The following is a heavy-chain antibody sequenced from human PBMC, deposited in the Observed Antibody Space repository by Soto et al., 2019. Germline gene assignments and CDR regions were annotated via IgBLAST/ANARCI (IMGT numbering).Heavy chain of an antibody. CDR3: ARARLSTGDPNIYSFYGLDV. CDR2: IIPLFRKT. J-gene: IGHJ6*02. V-gene: IGHV1-69*01. CDR1: GDMFRNSA. D-gene: IGHD3-10*01. Sequence: QVQLVQSGAEVKRPGSSVKVSCKASGDMFRNSAFTWVRQAPGQGLAWMGVIIPLFRKTNVAQKFQGRVTFPADEATSSLYMEVSSLTSEDTAVYYCARARLSTGDPNIYSFYGLDVWGQGTTITVSS.